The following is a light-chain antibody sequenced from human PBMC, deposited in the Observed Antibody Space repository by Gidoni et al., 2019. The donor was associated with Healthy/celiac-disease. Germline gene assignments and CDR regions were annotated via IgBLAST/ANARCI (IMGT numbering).Light chain of an antibody. CDR3: QQYYSTPMYT. J-gene: IGKJ2*01. CDR1: QGISNS. CDR2: AAS. Sequence: DIQLTQSPSSLSASVGDRVTITCRASQGISNSLAWYQQKPGKAPKLLLYAASRLESGVPPRFSGSGSGTDYTLTISSLQPEDFATYYCQQYYSTPMYTFGQGTKLEI. V-gene: IGKV1-NL1*01.